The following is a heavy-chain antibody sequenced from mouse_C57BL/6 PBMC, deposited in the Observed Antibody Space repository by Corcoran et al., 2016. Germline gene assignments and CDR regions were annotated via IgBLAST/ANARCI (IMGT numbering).Heavy chain of an antibody. CDR2: IRYDGSN. CDR1: GYSITSGYY. V-gene: IGHV3-6*01. J-gene: IGHJ2*01. Sequence: DVQLQESGPGLVKPSQSLSLTCSVTGYSITSGYYWNWIRQFPGNKLEWMGYIRYDGSNNYNPSLKNRISITRDTSKNQFFLKLNSVTTEDTATYYCASVYYYGSSYVEYYFDYWGQGMTLTVSS. CDR3: ASVYYYGSSYVEYYFDY. D-gene: IGHD1-1*01.